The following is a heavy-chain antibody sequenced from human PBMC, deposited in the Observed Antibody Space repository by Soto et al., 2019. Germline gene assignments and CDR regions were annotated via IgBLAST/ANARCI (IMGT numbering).Heavy chain of an antibody. CDR2: IIPIFGTA. V-gene: IGHV1-69*12. CDR3: ARDLELTAEGDY. Sequence: QVQLVQSGAEVKKPGSSVKVSCKASGGTFSSYVISWVRQAPGQGLEWMGGIIPIFGTANYAQKFQGRVTITADEYTSPAYMELSSLRSEDTAVYYCARDLELTAEGDYWGQGTLVTVSS. D-gene: IGHD1-7*01. J-gene: IGHJ4*02. CDR1: GGTFSSYV.